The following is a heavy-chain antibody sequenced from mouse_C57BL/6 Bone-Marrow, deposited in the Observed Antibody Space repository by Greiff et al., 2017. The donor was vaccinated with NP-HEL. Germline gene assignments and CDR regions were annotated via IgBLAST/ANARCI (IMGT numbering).Heavy chain of an antibody. J-gene: IGHJ4*01. V-gene: IGHV10-1*01. Sequence: EVKVVESGGGLVQPKGSLKLSCAASGFSFNTYAMNWVRQAPGKGLEWVARIRSKSNNYATYYADSVKDRFTISRDDSESMLYLQMNNLKTEDTAMYYCVRQEAGTYAMGYWGQGTSVTVSS. CDR1: GFSFNTYA. D-gene: IGHD4-1*01. CDR3: VRQEAGTYAMGY. CDR2: IRSKSNNYAT.